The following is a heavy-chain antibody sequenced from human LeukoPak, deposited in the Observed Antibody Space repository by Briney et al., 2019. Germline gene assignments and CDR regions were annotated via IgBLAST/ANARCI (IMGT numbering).Heavy chain of an antibody. V-gene: IGHV3-49*04. CDR3: ANLVSRYSSSWYPYGVSDY. Sequence: GRSLRLSCTASGFTFGDYAMTWVRQAPGKGLEWVGFIRSNTYGGTTDYAASVKGRFTISRDDSKSIVYLQMNSLRAEDTAVYYCANLVSRYSSSWYPYGVSDYWGQGTLVTVSS. CDR2: IRSNTYGGTT. D-gene: IGHD6-13*01. J-gene: IGHJ4*02. CDR1: GFTFGDYA.